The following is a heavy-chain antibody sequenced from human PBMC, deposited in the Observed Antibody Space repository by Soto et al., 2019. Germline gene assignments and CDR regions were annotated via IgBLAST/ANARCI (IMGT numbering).Heavy chain of an antibody. CDR1: GYTLTELS. Sequence: AASVKVSCKVSGYTLTELSMHWVRQAPGKGLEWMGGFDPEDGETIYAQKFQGRVTMTEDTSTDTAYMELSSLRSEDTAVYYCATRFGWEWELPYWGQGTLVTVSS. CDR2: FDPEDGET. CDR3: ATRFGWEWELPY. D-gene: IGHD1-26*01. V-gene: IGHV1-24*01. J-gene: IGHJ4*02.